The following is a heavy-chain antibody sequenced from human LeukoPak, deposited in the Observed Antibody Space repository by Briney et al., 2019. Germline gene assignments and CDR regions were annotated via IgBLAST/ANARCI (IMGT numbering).Heavy chain of an antibody. Sequence: ASVKVSCKASGGTFSSYAISWVRQAPGQGLEWMGRIIPIFGTANYAQKFQGRVTITTDESTSTAYMELSRLRSEDTAVYYCATYSGPGYYYYYYYMDVWGKGTTVTVSS. CDR3: ATYSGPGYYYYYYYMDV. CDR2: IIPIFGTA. J-gene: IGHJ6*03. D-gene: IGHD2-21*01. V-gene: IGHV1-69*05. CDR1: GGTFSSYA.